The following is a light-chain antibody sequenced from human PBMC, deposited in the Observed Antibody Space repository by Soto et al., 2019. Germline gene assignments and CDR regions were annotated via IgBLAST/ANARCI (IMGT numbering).Light chain of an antibody. V-gene: IGKV1-5*01. CDR1: QNIRSR. CDR2: EAS. Sequence: DFQMTQSPSTLSASVGDRVTITCRASQNIRSRLAWFQRKPRKAAKLLIYEASSLESGIPQRFSGSGSATEFTPTISSLQTDDFSTYYCPHYHSYWTVGQGTKV. CDR3: PHYHSYWT. J-gene: IGKJ1*01.